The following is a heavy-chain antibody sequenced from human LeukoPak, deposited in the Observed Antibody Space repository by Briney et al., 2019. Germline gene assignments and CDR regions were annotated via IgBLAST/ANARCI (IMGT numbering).Heavy chain of an antibody. J-gene: IGHJ4*02. CDR2: ISYDGSNK. Sequence: GGSLRLSCVASGFTFNTYAIHWVRQAPGKGLEWVAVISYDGSNKYYEDSVKGRFTISRDNSNNTLYLQMNSLRAEDMAVYYCAREEWYYFDYWGQGTLVTVS. D-gene: IGHD3-3*01. CDR1: GFTFNTYA. V-gene: IGHV3-30-3*01. CDR3: AREEWYYFDY.